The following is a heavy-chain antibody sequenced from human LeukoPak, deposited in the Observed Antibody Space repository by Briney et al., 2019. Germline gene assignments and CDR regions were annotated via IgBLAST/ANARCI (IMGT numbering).Heavy chain of an antibody. V-gene: IGHV5-51*01. J-gene: IGHJ4*02. CDR1: GYSFTNSL. CDR3: ARVAGGPDSSGYN. D-gene: IGHD3-22*01. Sequence: GESLKISCEGSGYSFTNSLIGWVREMPGKGMGLVGIIYPVDSDTTYSPSFQGQVTISADKSISTAYLQWSSLKASDTAMYYCARVAGGPDSSGYNWGQGTLVTVSS. CDR2: IYPVDSDT.